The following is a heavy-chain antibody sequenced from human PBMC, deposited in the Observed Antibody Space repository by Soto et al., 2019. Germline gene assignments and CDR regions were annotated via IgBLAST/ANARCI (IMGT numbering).Heavy chain of an antibody. CDR1: GFTFSSYT. D-gene: IGHD3-10*01. V-gene: IGHV3-21*01. J-gene: IGHJ5*02. CDR2: ISSSSTYI. Sequence: EVQLVESGGGLVKPGGSLRLSCAASGFTFSSYTMSWVRQAPGKGLEWVSSISSSSTYIYYADSVKGRFTISRDNAKNSLYLQMNSLRGEDTAVYYCGRDNGEFDPLGQGTLVTVSS. CDR3: GRDNGEFDP.